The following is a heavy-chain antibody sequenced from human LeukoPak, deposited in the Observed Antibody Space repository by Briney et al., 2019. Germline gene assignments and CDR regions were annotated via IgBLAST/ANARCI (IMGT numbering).Heavy chain of an antibody. CDR2: IGWNGGGI. V-gene: IGHV3-9*01. J-gene: IGHJ4*02. CDR1: GFTFDDYA. D-gene: IGHD5-18*01. Sequence: GRSLRLSCAASGFTFDDYAMRWVRQAPGKGLEWVSVIGWNGGGIKYADSVKGQFTISRDNAKSSLYLQMNSLRPEDTAFYYCARAGGGTSMAPFDHWGQGTLVTVSS. CDR3: ARAGGGTSMAPFDH.